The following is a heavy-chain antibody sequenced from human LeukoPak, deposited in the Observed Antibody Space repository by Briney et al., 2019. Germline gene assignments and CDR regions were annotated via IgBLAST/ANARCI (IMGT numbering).Heavy chain of an antibody. V-gene: IGHV3-30*18. CDR1: GFTFSSYG. Sequence: GGSLRLSCAASGFTFSSYGMHWVRQAPGKGLEWVAVISYDGSNKYYADSVEGRFTVSRDNSKNTLYLQMNSLRAEDTAVYYCAKDRVRFLDYWGQGTLVTVSS. CDR2: ISYDGSNK. D-gene: IGHD3-3*01. CDR3: AKDRVRFLDY. J-gene: IGHJ4*02.